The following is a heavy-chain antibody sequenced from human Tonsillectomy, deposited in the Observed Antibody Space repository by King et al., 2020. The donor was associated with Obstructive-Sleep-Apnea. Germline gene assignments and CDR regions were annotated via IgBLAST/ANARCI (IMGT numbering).Heavy chain of an antibody. CDR2: ISSSSSYI. V-gene: IGHV3-21*01. D-gene: IGHD3-10*01. CDR3: ARDNRLGLITMVRGVIMEGYFDY. Sequence: QLVQSGGGLVKPGGSLRLSCAASGFTFSSYSMNWVRQAPGKGLEWVSSISSSSSYIYYADSVKGRFTISRDNAKNSLYLQMNSLRAEDTAVYYCARDNRLGLITMVRGVIMEGYFDYWGQGTLVTVSS. CDR1: GFTFSSYS. J-gene: IGHJ4*02.